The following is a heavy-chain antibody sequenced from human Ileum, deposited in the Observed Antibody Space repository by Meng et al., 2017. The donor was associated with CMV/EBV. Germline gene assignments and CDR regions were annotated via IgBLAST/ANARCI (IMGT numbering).Heavy chain of an antibody. D-gene: IGHD6-13*01. CDR2: IYITERT. CDR3: TRDLLVAAAAVFDS. J-gene: IGHJ4*02. CDR1: GGSVNSAW. Sequence: LQEPGPGLAKTTSTLTLAVTDPGGSVNSAWWSWIRQYAEKGLEWIGRIYITERTNYNPSLKSRVTLSIDKSKDQFSLRLNSVTAADTAVYYCTRDLLVAAAAVFDSWGQGTLVTVSS. V-gene: IGHV4-4*07.